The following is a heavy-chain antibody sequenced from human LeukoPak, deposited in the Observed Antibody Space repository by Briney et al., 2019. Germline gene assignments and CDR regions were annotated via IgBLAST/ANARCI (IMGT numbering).Heavy chain of an antibody. J-gene: IGHJ5*02. Sequence: SETLSLTCTVSGGSISGYYWSWIRQPAGKGLEWIGRVYTSGSTNYNPSLKSRVTMSIDTSKNQFSLNLSSVTAADTAVYYCAKSPSGRGGYNWFDPWSQGTLVTVSS. CDR3: AKSPSGRGGYNWFDP. CDR2: VYTSGST. D-gene: IGHD3-16*01. CDR1: GGSISGYY. V-gene: IGHV4-4*07.